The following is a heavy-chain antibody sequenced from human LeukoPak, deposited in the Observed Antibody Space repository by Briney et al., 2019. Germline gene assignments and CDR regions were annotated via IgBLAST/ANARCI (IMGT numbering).Heavy chain of an antibody. CDR1: GGSFSGYY. V-gene: IGHV4-34*01. Sequence: SETLSLTCAVYGGSFSGYYWSWIRQPPGKGLEWIGEINHSGSTNYNPSLKSRVTISVDTSKNQFSLKLSSVTAADTAVYYCARSLGDNGEFDYWGQGTLVTVSS. CDR2: INHSGST. J-gene: IGHJ4*02. CDR3: ARSLGDNGEFDY. D-gene: IGHD2-21*02.